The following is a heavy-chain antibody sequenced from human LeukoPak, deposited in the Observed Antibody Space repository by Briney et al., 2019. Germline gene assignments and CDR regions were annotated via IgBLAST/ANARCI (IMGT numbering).Heavy chain of an antibody. Sequence: SETLSLTCTVSADSISSRYCSWIRQPPGRGLEWIGYIYYSGSTNYNPSLKSRVTISVDTSKNQFSLKLSSVTAADTAVYYCARNSVGYYGSGSRYYYGMDVWGQGTTVTVSS. CDR1: ADSISSRY. CDR3: ARNSVGYYGSGSRYYYGMDV. J-gene: IGHJ6*02. CDR2: IYYSGST. D-gene: IGHD3-10*01. V-gene: IGHV4-59*08.